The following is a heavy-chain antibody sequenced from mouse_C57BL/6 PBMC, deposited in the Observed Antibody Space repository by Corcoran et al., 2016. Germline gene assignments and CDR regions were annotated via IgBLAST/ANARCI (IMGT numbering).Heavy chain of an antibody. V-gene: IGHV1-81*01. CDR2: IYHRSGNT. D-gene: IGHD1-1*01. CDR3: AREAIYYYGSSYVGFDY. Sequence: QVKLQQSGAELARPGASVKLYCKASGYTFTSYGISWVKQRTGKGLEWIGEIYHRSGNTYYNEKVKGKATLTADKSASTAYMELSSLTSEDSAVYFCAREAIYYYGSSYVGFDYGGQGTTLTVSS. CDR1: GYTFTSYG. J-gene: IGHJ2*01.